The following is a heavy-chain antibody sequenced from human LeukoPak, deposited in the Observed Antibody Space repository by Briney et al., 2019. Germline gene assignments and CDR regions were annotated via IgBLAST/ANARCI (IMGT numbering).Heavy chain of an antibody. J-gene: IGHJ5*02. CDR1: GGSISSSFNY. CDR3: ARHYGP. Sequence: KASETLSLTCTVSGGSISSSFNYWAWIRQPPGKGLEWIGSIYESGSAYYNPSLKSRITMSADTSENQFSLKLTSVTAADTAVYYCARHYGPWGQGTLVTVSS. V-gene: IGHV4-39*01. CDR2: IYESGSA. D-gene: IGHD3-16*01.